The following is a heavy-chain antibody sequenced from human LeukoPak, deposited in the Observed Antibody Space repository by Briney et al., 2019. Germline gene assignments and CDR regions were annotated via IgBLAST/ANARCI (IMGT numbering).Heavy chain of an antibody. CDR2: ISGSGDST. CDR1: GFTFSSYS. Sequence: YPGGSLRLSCAASGFTFSSYSMSWVRQAPGEGLEWVSAISGSGDSTYYADSVKGRFTLSRDNSKNTLYLQMNSLRAEDTAVDYCAREGVFRYDWGQGTLVTVSS. D-gene: IGHD1-1*01. CDR3: AREGVFRYD. V-gene: IGHV3-23*01. J-gene: IGHJ4*02.